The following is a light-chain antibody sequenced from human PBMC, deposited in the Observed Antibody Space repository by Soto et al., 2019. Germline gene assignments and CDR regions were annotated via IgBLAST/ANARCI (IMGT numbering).Light chain of an antibody. V-gene: IGLV2-14*01. J-gene: IGLJ3*02. Sequence: QSALTQPASVSGSPGRSITISCTGTSSDVGGYNYVSWYQQHPAKAPKLMIYEVSNRPSGVSHRFSGSKSGNTASLTISGLQAEDEADYYCFSYTTSSTLVFGGGPKLTVL. CDR2: EVS. CDR1: SSDVGGYNY. CDR3: FSYTTSSTLV.